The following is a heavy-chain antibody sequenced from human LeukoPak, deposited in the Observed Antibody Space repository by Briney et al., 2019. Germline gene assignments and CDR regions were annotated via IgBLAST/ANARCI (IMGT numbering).Heavy chain of an antibody. CDR3: ARVYLERLTAGYFDH. D-gene: IGHD2-8*01. CDR2: ISSSGGST. V-gene: IGHV3-23*01. CDR1: GFTFSSYV. Sequence: GGSLRLSCAASGFTFSSYVMSWVRQAPGKGLEWVSSISSSGGSTNYANSVKGRFTISRDNSKSTLYLQMNSLRDDDSAAYFCARVYLERLTAGYFDHWGQGTQVTVSP. J-gene: IGHJ4*02.